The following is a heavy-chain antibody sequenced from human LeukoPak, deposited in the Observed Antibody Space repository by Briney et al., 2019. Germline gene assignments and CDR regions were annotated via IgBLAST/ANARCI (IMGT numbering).Heavy chain of an antibody. CDR2: ISYDGSNK. Sequence: ESGGSLRLSCAASGFTFSSYAMHWVRQAPGKGLEWVAVISYDGSNKYYADSVKGRFTISRDNSKNTLYLQMNSLRAEDTAVYYCANLPQYSSSWYSYWGQGTLVTVSS. V-gene: IGHV3-30*04. CDR3: ANLPQYSSSWYSY. D-gene: IGHD6-13*01. J-gene: IGHJ4*02. CDR1: GFTFSSYA.